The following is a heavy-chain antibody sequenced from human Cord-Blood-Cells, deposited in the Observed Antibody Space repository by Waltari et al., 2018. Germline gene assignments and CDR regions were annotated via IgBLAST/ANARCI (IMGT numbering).Heavy chain of an antibody. CDR1: GGSFSGYY. J-gene: IGHJ4*02. Sequence: QVQLQQWGAGLLKPSETLSLTCAVYGGSFSGYYWSWLRQPPGKGLEWIGEINHSGSTNYNPSLKSRVTISVDTSKNQFSLKLSSVTAADTAVYYCARSHGRRFSYVIVGATYYFDYWGQGTLVTVSS. V-gene: IGHV4-34*01. CDR3: ARSHGRRFSYVIVGATYYFDY. D-gene: IGHD1-26*01. CDR2: INHSGST.